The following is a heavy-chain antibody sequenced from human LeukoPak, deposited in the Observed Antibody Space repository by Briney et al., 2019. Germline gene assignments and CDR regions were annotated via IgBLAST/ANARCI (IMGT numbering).Heavy chain of an antibody. V-gene: IGHV4-30-4*08. CDR3: AGGLLAYDAHGFPIAGAPATFDY. CDR2: IYYSGST. Sequence: SQTLSLTCTVSGGSISSGGYYWSWIRQHPGKGLEWIGYIYYSGSTYYNPSLQSRIRLSIDTSKSEVSLELTSVTAADTAVYFCAGGLLAYDAHGFPIAGAPATFDYWGQGTLVTVSS. CDR1: GGSISSGGYY. J-gene: IGHJ4*02. D-gene: IGHD2-21*01.